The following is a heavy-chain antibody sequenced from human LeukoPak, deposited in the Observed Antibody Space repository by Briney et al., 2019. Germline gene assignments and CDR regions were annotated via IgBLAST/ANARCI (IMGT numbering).Heavy chain of an antibody. CDR2: ISSSSSYI. CDR1: GFTFSSYS. V-gene: IGHV3-21*01. J-gene: IGHJ5*02. Sequence: GGSLRLSCAASGFTFSSYSMNWVRQAPGKGLEWVSSISSSSSYIYYADSVKGRFTISRDNAKNSLYLQMNSLRAEDTAVYYCARARNGSGNKAGFDPWGQGTLVTVSS. CDR3: ARARNGSGNKAGFDP. D-gene: IGHD3-10*01.